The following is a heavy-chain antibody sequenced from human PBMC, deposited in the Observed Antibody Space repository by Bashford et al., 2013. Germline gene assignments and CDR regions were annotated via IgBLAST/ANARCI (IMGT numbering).Heavy chain of an antibody. CDR3: ARDGVRILEWFLNWFRP. V-gene: IGHV1-18*01. D-gene: IGHD3-3*01. CDR1: GYTFTSYG. J-gene: IGHJ5*02. CDR2: ISAYNGNT. Sequence: VASVKVSCKASGYTFTSYGISWVRQAPGQGLEWMGWISAYNGNTNYAQKLQGRVTMTTDTSTSTAYMELRSLRSDDTAVYYCARDGVRILEWFLNWFRPLGPGNPGHRLL.